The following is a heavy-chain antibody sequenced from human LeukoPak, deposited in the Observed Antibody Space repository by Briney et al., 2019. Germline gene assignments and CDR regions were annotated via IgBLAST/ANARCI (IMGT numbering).Heavy chain of an antibody. CDR1: GGTFSSYA. V-gene: IGHV1-69*05. CDR3: ARERQGLGYCSGGSCFDAFDI. D-gene: IGHD2-15*01. Sequence: SVKVSCKASGGTFSSYAISWVRQAPGQGLEWMGRIIPIFGTANYAQKFQGRVTITTDESTSTAYKELSSLRSEDTAVYYCARERQGLGYCSGGSCFDAFDIWGQGTMVTVSS. J-gene: IGHJ3*02. CDR2: IIPIFGTA.